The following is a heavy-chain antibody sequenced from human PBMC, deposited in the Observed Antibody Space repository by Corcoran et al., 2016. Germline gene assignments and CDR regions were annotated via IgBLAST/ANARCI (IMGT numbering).Heavy chain of an antibody. D-gene: IGHD3-16*01. Sequence: EVQLVESGGGVVKPGRSLRLSCAASGFTFSNAWMHWVRKAPGKGLEWVGRIKSKTDGGTTDYAATVKVTFTISRDDTKNTLYLQMNRLKSEETAVYYCTTARRPPRWGGMDVWGQGTTVTVSS. CDR1: GFTFSNAW. CDR2: IKSKTDGGTT. V-gene: IGHV3-15*07. J-gene: IGHJ6*02. CDR3: TTARRPPRWGGMDV.